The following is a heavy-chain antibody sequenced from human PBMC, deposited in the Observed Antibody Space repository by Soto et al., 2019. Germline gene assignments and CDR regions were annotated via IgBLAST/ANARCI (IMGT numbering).Heavy chain of an antibody. CDR3: ARLAGYCSGTSCYGYYGMDV. Sequence: SETLSLTCTVSGGSISSYSWGWIRQPPGKGLDWIGTFHYSGRTYYSPSLESRVTISVDTSKNQFSLKVSSVTAADTAVFYCARLAGYCSGTSCYGYYGMDVWGQGTTVTVSS. V-gene: IGHV4-39*01. CDR2: FHYSGRT. J-gene: IGHJ6*02. CDR1: GGSISSYS. D-gene: IGHD2-2*01.